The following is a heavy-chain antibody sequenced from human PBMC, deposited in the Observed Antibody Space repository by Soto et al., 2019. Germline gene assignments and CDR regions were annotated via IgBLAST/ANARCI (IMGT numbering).Heavy chain of an antibody. CDR3: ARGLNLWFVATHFSYYYYVIDV. V-gene: IGHV3-30-3*01. D-gene: IGHD3-10*01. CDR2: ISYDGSNK. CDR1: GFTFSSYA. Sequence: GGSLRLSCAASGFTFSSYAMHWVRQAPGKGLEWVAVISYDGSNKYYADSVKGRFTISRDNSKNTLYLQMNSLRAEDTAVYYCARGLNLWFVATHFSYYYYVIDVWGQGTSVTGSS. J-gene: IGHJ6*02.